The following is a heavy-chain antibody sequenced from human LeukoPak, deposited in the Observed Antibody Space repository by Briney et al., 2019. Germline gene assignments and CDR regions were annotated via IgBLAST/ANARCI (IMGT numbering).Heavy chain of an antibody. CDR3: ATGLVKRLDSSGYYSGHDDAFDI. J-gene: IGHJ3*02. V-gene: IGHV1-24*01. Sequence: ASVKVSCKVSGYTLTELSMHWVRQAPGKGREWMGGFDPEDGETIYAQKFQGRVTMTEDTSTDTAYMELSSVRSEDTAVYYCATGLVKRLDSSGYYSGHDDAFDIWGQGTMVTVSS. CDR2: FDPEDGET. D-gene: IGHD3-22*01. CDR1: GYTLTELS.